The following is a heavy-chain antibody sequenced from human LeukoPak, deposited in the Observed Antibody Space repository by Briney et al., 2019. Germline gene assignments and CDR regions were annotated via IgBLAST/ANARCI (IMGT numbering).Heavy chain of an antibody. J-gene: IGHJ3*02. Sequence: ASVKVSCKASGYTFTSYGISWVRQAPGQGLEWMGWISAYNGNTNYAQKFQGRVTITADKSTSTAYMELSSLRSEDTAVYYCATPPYYYDSSGYPATDAFDIWGQGTMVTVSS. CDR2: ISAYNGNT. CDR1: GYTFTSYG. D-gene: IGHD3-22*01. CDR3: ATPPYYYDSSGYPATDAFDI. V-gene: IGHV1-18*01.